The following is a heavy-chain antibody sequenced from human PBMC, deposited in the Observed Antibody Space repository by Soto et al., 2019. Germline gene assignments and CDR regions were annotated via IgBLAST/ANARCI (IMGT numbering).Heavy chain of an antibody. CDR1: GDSLGSGAFY. J-gene: IGHJ4*02. CDR3: ARDSTAFVFDF. D-gene: IGHD2-2*01. CDR2: IYHTGRT. V-gene: IGHV4-61*08. Sequence: SETLSLTCTVSGDSLGSGAFYWSWIRRTPGKGLEWIGYIYHTGRTTYNPSLESRVSISLDPSENQFALSLASVTAADTAIYYCARDSTAFVFDFWGQGALVTVLL.